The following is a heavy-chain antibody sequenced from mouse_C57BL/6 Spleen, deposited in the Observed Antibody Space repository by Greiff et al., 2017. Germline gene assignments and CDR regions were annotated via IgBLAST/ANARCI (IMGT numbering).Heavy chain of an antibody. CDR1: GFNIKDYY. D-gene: IGHD2-1*01. J-gene: IGHJ2*01. Sequence: EVKLQESGAELVKPGASVQLSCTASGFNIKDYYMHWVKQRTEQGLAWIGRIDPEDGGTKYAPQFQGQATIAADTSSNSAYLQLCRLTSEDTAGYYCACNYGDAGGQGTTLTVSS. V-gene: IGHV14-2*01. CDR3: ACNYGDA. CDR2: IDPEDGGT.